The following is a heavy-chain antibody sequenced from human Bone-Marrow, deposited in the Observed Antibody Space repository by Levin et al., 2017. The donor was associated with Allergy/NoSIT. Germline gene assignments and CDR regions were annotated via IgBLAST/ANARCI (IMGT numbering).Heavy chain of an antibody. D-gene: IGHD2-15*01. J-gene: IGHJ5*02. Sequence: ASVKVSCKASGYTFTGYYMHWVRQAPGQGLEWMGRINPNSGGTNYAQKFQGRVTMTRDTSISTAYMELSRLRSDDTAVYYCARGGYCSGGSCYGNWFDPWGQGTLVTVSS. CDR3: ARGGYCSGGSCYGNWFDP. CDR2: INPNSGGT. CDR1: GYTFTGYY. V-gene: IGHV1-2*06.